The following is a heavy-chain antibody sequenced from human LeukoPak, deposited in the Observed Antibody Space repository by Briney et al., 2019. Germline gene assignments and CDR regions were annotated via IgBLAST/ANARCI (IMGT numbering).Heavy chain of an antibody. J-gene: IGHJ3*02. D-gene: IGHD2-2*01. Sequence: GGSLRLSCAASGFTFSSHGMSWVRQAPGKGLEWVSVISGSGGGTYYADSVKGRFTISRDNSTKTVYLQMNSLGPEDTAVYYCAKEQVAMMTPTDAFDIWGQGTMVTVSS. CDR1: GFTFSSHG. V-gene: IGHV3-23*01. CDR3: AKEQVAMMTPTDAFDI. CDR2: ISGSGGGT.